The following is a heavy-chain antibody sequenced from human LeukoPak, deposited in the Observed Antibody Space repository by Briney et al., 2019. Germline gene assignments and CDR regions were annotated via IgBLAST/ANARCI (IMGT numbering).Heavy chain of an antibody. CDR3: ARGATISETGYFDF. CDR1: GGSLSRYY. J-gene: IGHJ4*03. CDR2: IDHRGDT. Sequence: SETLSLTCAVYGGSLSRYYWSWIRQSPGKGLEWIAEIDHRGDTNYNPSVKSRVTISVDTSKNQFSLRVRSLSAADTAVYYCARGATISETGYFDFWGQGTLVTVSS. D-gene: IGHD5-24*01. V-gene: IGHV4-34*01.